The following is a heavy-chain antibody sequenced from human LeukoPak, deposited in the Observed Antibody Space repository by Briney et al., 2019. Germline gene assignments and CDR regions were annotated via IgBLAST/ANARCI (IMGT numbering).Heavy chain of an antibody. V-gene: IGHV3-23*05. D-gene: IGHD2-21*02. Sequence: GGSLRLSCTASGFTFSNTWMSWVRQAPGKGLEWVSSIHSRGDDTDYADSVEGRFTISRDNSKTTLYLQLNSLRLNDTAIFYCAKHRRSSLVTTYFDAWGQGILVAVSS. CDR2: IHSRGDDT. CDR3: AKHRRSSLVTTYFDA. CDR1: GFTFSNTW. J-gene: IGHJ4*02.